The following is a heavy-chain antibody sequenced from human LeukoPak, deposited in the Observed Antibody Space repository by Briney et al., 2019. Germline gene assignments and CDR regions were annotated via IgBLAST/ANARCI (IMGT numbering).Heavy chain of an antibody. J-gene: IGHJ4*02. Sequence: PGGSLRLSCAATGFTFSNYAMSWVREAPGKGLGWVSSISGDGATTFYADSVKGRFTMSRDNSKNTLYVQMDSLRAEDTAVYYCAKQGGGTHDYCGQGTLVTVSS. V-gene: IGHV3-23*01. CDR2: ISGDGATT. CDR3: AKQGGGTHDY. D-gene: IGHD1-26*01. CDR1: GFTFSNYA.